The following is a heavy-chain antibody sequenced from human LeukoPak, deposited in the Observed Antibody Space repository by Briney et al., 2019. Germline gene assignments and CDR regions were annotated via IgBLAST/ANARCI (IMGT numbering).Heavy chain of an antibody. V-gene: IGHV4-30-2*01. Sequence: SQTLSLTCTVSGGSISSGGYYWSWIRQPPGKGLEWIGYIYHSGSTYYNPSLKSRVTISVDRSKNQFSLKLSSVTAADTAVYYCARGDGYGYYFDYWGQGTLVTVSS. D-gene: IGHD5-18*01. CDR3: ARGDGYGYYFDY. CDR2: IYHSGST. J-gene: IGHJ4*02. CDR1: GGSISSGGYY.